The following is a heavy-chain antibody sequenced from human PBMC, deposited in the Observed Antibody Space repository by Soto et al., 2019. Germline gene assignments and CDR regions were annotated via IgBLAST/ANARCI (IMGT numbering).Heavy chain of an antibody. CDR3: VILGDAAEYGFDY. CDR2: ISGTGGST. J-gene: IGHJ4*02. V-gene: IGHV3-23*01. D-gene: IGHD3-16*01. Sequence: GGSLRLSCAASGFTFSSYAMSWVRQAPGKGLEWVSAISGTGGSTYYADSVKGRFTISRDNSKNTLYLQMNSLRAEDTAVHYCVILGDAAEYGFDYWGQGTLVTVSS. CDR1: GFTFSSYA.